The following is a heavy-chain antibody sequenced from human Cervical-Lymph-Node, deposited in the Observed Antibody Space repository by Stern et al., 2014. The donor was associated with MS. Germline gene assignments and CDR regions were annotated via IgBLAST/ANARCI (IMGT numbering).Heavy chain of an antibody. D-gene: IGHD1-7*01. J-gene: IGHJ4*02. V-gene: IGHV3-23*04. CDR3: AKGSDWDYVGSYFDY. Sequence: VQLVESGGGLVQPGGSLRLSCTASGFTFSNYAMNWVRQAPGKGLEWVSGISDSGDDIYYADSVKGRFTISRDNAKRTLYLGMNSLRVEDTAVYYCAKGSDWDYVGSYFDYWGQGSLVTVSS. CDR2: ISDSGDDI. CDR1: GFTFSNYA.